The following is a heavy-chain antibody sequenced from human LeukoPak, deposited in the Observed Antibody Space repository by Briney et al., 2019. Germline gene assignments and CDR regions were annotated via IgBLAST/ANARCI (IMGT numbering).Heavy chain of an antibody. D-gene: IGHD6-19*01. V-gene: IGHV3-23*01. J-gene: IGHJ4*02. CDR1: GFTFSTYA. Sequence: GGSLRLSCAASGFTFSTYAMTWVRQAPGKGLEWVSAIVVSGGTTYYADSVKGRFTISRDNSKNTLYLQMNSLRAEDTAVYYCAEHQGGAVTGTVDYWGQGTLVTVSS. CDR3: AEHQGGAVTGTVDY. CDR2: IVVSGGTT.